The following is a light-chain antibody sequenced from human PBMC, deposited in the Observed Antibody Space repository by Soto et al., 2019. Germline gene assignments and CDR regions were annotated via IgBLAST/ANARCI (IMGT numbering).Light chain of an antibody. CDR2: DAA. V-gene: IGKV1-5*01. CDR3: QQYNIGYT. Sequence: IQMTQSPYTLSASVGDRVPITCRASQSINKWVAWFQQKSGRAPKLLSYDAATLQSGVPSRFSGTGSGTDFSLTISSLQPEDFATYYCQQYNIGYTFGQGTRLAIK. J-gene: IGKJ2*01. CDR1: QSINKW.